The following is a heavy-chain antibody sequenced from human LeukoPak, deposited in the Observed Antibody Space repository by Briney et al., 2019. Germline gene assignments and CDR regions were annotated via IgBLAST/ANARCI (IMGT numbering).Heavy chain of an antibody. CDR3: AKSMKGSIVVVVAADYYFDY. CDR1: GFTFSSYA. D-gene: IGHD2-15*01. CDR2: ISGSGGSA. V-gene: IGHV3-23*01. J-gene: IGHJ4*02. Sequence: PGGPLRLSCAASGFTFSSYAMSWVRQAPGKGLEWVSAISGSGGSAYYADSVKGRFTISRDNSKNTLYLQMNSLRAEDTAVYYCAKSMKGSIVVVVAADYYFDYWGQGTLVTVSS.